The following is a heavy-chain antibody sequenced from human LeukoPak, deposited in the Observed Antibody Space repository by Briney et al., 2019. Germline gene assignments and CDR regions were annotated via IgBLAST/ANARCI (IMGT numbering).Heavy chain of an antibody. V-gene: IGHV3-48*01. Sequence: GGSLRLSCAASGFTFSKHSMNWVRQAPGKGLEWVSYISSSSSTIYYADSVKGRFTISRDNAKNSLYLQMNSLRAEDTAVYYCARDRYSNYVFWFDPWGQGTLVTVSS. CDR1: GFTFSKHS. CDR3: ARDRYSNYVFWFDP. J-gene: IGHJ5*02. D-gene: IGHD4-11*01. CDR2: ISSSSSTI.